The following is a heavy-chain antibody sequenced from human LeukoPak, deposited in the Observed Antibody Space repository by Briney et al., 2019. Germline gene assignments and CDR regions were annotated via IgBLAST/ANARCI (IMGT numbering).Heavy chain of an antibody. CDR1: GYTFTSYG. CDR3: ATSRWLSDAFDI. CDR2: ISAYNGNT. Sequence: ASVKVSCKASGYTFTSYGISWVRQAPGQGLEWMGWISAYNGNTNYAQKRQGRVTMTKDTTTSTAYLELRSLRSDDTAVYYCATSRWLSDAFDIWGQGTMVTVSS. V-gene: IGHV1-18*01. D-gene: IGHD6-13*01. J-gene: IGHJ3*02.